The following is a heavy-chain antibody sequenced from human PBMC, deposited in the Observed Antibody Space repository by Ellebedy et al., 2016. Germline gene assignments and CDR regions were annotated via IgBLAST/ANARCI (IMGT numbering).Heavy chain of an antibody. J-gene: IGHJ6*02. D-gene: IGHD4-23*01. CDR2: INSDGSST. CDR3: ARDLGGNSLAYYYGMDV. CDR1: GFTFSSHW. V-gene: IGHV3-74*01. Sequence: GGSLRLSCAASGFTFSSHWMHWVRQAPGKGLVWVSRINSDGSSTSYADSVKGRFTISRDNAKNTLYLQMNSLRAEDTAVYYCARDLGGNSLAYYYGMDVWGQGTTVTVSS.